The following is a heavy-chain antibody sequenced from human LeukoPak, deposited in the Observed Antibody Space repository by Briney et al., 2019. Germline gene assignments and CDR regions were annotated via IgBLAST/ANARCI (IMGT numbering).Heavy chain of an antibody. D-gene: IGHD3-22*01. Sequence: GGSLRLSCAASGFTFSSYWMSWVRQAPGKGLEWVANIKQDGSEKYYVDSVKGRFTISRDNAKNSLYLQMNSLRAEDTAVYYCARSEWYYDSSGYSYFDYWGQGTLVTVSS. CDR1: GFTFSSYW. V-gene: IGHV3-7*03. CDR2: IKQDGSEK. CDR3: ARSEWYYDSSGYSYFDY. J-gene: IGHJ4*02.